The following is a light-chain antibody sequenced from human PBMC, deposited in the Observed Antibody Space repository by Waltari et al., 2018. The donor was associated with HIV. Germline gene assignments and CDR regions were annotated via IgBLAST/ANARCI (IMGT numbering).Light chain of an antibody. CDR1: SSHIGSIY. V-gene: IGLV1-47*03. J-gene: IGLJ1*01. CDR2: RSD. CDR3: GAWDDSLRIYV. Sequence: QSVLTQPPSASGTPGQRVTISCSGSSSHIGSIYVYWYQHLPGAAPKLLIYRSDQRPSGVPDRFSGTKYGTSASLTISGLWSEDEGDYYCGAWDDSLRIYVFGTGTKVTVL.